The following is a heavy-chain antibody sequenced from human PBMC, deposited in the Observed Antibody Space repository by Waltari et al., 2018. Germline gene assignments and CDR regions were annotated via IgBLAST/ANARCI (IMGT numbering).Heavy chain of an antibody. V-gene: IGHV4-38-2*02. CDR1: DYFITNGNY. Sequence: QVQLQESGPGLVKPSETLSLTCTVSDYFITNGNYWGWIRRPPGKGLGWIGTIYHTWTTYYNPSLKSRATISVDTSKNQFSLKLSSVTAADTAMYYCARDPGGIDCWGQGTLVTVSS. CDR3: ARDPGGIDC. CDR2: IYHTWTT. J-gene: IGHJ4*02. D-gene: IGHD3-10*01.